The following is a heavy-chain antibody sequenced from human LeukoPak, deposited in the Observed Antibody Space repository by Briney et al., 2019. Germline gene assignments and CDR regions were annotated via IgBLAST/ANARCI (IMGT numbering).Heavy chain of an antibody. Sequence: PGGSLRLSCAASGFTFSSYAMGWVRQAPGKGQEWVSAISGSGGSTYYADSVKGRFTISRDNSKNTLYLQMNSPRAEDTAVYYCAKVGTGTSHYYYYMDVWGRGTTVTVSS. V-gene: IGHV3-23*01. J-gene: IGHJ6*03. CDR2: ISGSGGST. CDR1: GFTFSSYA. CDR3: AKVGTGTSHYYYYMDV. D-gene: IGHD1-1*01.